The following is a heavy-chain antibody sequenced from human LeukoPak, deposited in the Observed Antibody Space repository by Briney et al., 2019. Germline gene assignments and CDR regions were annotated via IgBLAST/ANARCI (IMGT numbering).Heavy chain of an antibody. Sequence: GASVKVSCKTSGGTFSSSAITWVRQAPGQGLEWMGRIIPVLNITTYAQKFQGSVTITADTSTSTVYMELSSLRSEETAVYYCARDQGLTASPPYGLDVWGQGTTVIVSS. CDR3: ARDQGLTASPPYGLDV. CDR1: GGTFSSSA. CDR2: IIPVLNIT. J-gene: IGHJ6*02. V-gene: IGHV1-69*04. D-gene: IGHD5-18*01.